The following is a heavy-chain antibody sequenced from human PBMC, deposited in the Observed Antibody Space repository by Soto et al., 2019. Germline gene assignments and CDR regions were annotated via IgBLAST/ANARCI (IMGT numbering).Heavy chain of an antibody. Sequence: SVKVSCKASVGTFSSYAISWVRQAPGQGLEWMGGIIPIFGTANYAQKFQGRVTITADESTSTAYMELSSLRSEDTAVYYCARDHDYGGNLVPIWGQGTLVTVSS. D-gene: IGHD4-17*01. J-gene: IGHJ4*02. CDR1: VGTFSSYA. V-gene: IGHV1-69*13. CDR2: IIPIFGTA. CDR3: ARDHDYGGNLVPI.